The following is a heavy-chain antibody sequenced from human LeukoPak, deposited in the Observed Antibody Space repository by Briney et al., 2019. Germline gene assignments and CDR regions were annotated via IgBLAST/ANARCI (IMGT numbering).Heavy chain of an antibody. J-gene: IGHJ3*02. CDR1: GGSISSGGYY. V-gene: IGHV4-31*03. CDR3: ARVDDILTGYSSDAFDI. Sequence: TLSLTCTVSGGSISSGGYYWSWIRQHPGKGLEWIGYIYYSGSAYYNPSLKSRVTISVDTSKNQFSLKLSSVTAADTAVYYCARVDDILTGYSSDAFDIWGQGTMVTVSS. D-gene: IGHD3-9*01. CDR2: IYYSGSA.